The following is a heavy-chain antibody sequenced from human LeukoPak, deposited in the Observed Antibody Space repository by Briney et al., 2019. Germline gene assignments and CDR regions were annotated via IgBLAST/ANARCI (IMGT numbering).Heavy chain of an antibody. V-gene: IGHV3-23*01. CDR1: GFTFSGYA. CDR2: ISGSGGST. Sequence: GGSLRLSCAASGFTFSGYAMSWVRQAPGKGLEWVSAISGSGGSTYYADSVKGRFTISRDNSKNTLYLQMNSLRAEDTAVYYCAKDRALYDSSGYYPDWGQGTLVTVSS. J-gene: IGHJ4*02. D-gene: IGHD3-22*01. CDR3: AKDRALYDSSGYYPD.